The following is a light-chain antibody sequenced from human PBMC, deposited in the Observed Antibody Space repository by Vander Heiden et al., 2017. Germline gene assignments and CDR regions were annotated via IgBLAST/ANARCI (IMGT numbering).Light chain of an antibody. CDR1: QSVLYSSNNKNY. V-gene: IGKV4-1*01. CDR2: WAS. J-gene: IGKJ2*01. Sequence: DIVVNQSPASLAVSLGERATINCKSSQSVLYSSNNKNYLAWYQQKPGQPPKLLIYWASTRESGVPDRFSGSGSGTDFTLTISSLQAEDVAVYYCQQYYSTPYTFGQGTKLEIK. CDR3: QQYYSTPYT.